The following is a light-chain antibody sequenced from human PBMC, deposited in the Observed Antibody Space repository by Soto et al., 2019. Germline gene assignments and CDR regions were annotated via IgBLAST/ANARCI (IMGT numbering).Light chain of an antibody. V-gene: IGLV2-14*03. CDR3: CSYAGSDTFGV. CDR1: SSDVGAYNY. CDR2: DVS. Sequence: QSALTQPASVSGTPGQSITISCTGTSSDVGAYNYVSWYQQYPGKAPKLIIYDVSNRPSGVSCRFSGSKSGNTASLTISELQAEDEADYYCCSYAGSDTFGVFGTGTKVTVL. J-gene: IGLJ1*01.